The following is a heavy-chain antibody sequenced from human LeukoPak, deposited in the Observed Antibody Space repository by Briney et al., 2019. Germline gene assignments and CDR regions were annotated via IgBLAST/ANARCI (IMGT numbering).Heavy chain of an antibody. D-gene: IGHD2-21*01. V-gene: IGHV4-59*01. CDR1: GGSNSSYY. J-gene: IGHJ4*02. CDR2: IYYSGST. CDR3: ARGSGSVISMLRLDY. Sequence: SETLSLTCTVSGGSNSSYYWSWIRQPPGKGLEWIGYIYYSGSTNYNPSLKSRVTISVDTSKNQFSLKLTSVTAADTAVYYCARGSGSVISMLRLDYWGQGTLVTVSS.